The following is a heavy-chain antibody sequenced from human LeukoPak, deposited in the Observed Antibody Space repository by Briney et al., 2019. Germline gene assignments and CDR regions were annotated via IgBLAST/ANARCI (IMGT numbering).Heavy chain of an antibody. D-gene: IGHD6-19*01. J-gene: IGHJ4*02. Sequence: GGSLRLSCAASGFTFSSYEMNWVRQAPGKGLEWVSYISSSGSTIYYADSVKGRFTISRDNSKNTLYLQMNSLRAEDTAVYYCAGQWLAGDDYWGQGTLVTVSS. CDR2: ISSSGSTI. V-gene: IGHV3-48*03. CDR1: GFTFSSYE. CDR3: AGQWLAGDDY.